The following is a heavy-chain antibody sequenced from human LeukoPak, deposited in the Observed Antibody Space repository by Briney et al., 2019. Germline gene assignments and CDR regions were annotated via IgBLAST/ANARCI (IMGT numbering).Heavy chain of an antibody. D-gene: IGHD2-2*02. CDR2: ISSSSSSI. CDR1: GFTFSSYN. Sequence: GGSLRLSCAASGFTFSSYNMNWVRQAPGKGLEWVSYISSSSSSIYYADSVKGRSTISRDNAKNSLYLQMNSLRAEDTAVYYCTTVVVPAAIHPHTVYWGQGTLVTVSS. CDR3: TTVVVPAAIHPHTVY. V-gene: IGHV3-48*04. J-gene: IGHJ4*02.